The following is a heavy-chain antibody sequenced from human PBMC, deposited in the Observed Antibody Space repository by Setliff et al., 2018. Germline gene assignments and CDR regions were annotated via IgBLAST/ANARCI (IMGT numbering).Heavy chain of an antibody. V-gene: IGHV1-69*13. J-gene: IGHJ6*03. CDR1: GGTFSNYC. Sequence: ASVKVSCKASGGTFSNYCFSWVRQAPGQGLEWMGGITPKFGTPNRSQKFQGRVTITADESTSTAYMELSGLTSEDTAVYYCASHFLTVMKYYYYMDVWGKGTTVTVSS. CDR3: ASHFLTVMKYYYYMDV. D-gene: IGHD5-18*01. CDR2: ITPKFGTP.